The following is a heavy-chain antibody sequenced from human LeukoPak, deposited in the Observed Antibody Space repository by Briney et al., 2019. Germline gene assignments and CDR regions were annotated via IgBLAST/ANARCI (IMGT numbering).Heavy chain of an antibody. V-gene: IGHV4-31*03. D-gene: IGHD4-17*01. Sequence: PSETLSLTCTVSGVSISSGGYYWSWIRQHPGKGLEWIGYIYYSGSTYYNPSLKSRVTISVDTSKNQFSLKLSSVTAADTAVYYCARLGSYGVDYWGQGTLVTVSS. CDR3: ARLGSYGVDY. CDR2: IYYSGST. J-gene: IGHJ4*02. CDR1: GVSISSGGYY.